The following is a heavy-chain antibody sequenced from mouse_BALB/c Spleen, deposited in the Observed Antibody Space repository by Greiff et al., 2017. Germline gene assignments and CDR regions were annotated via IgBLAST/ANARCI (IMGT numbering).Heavy chain of an antibody. CDR2: ISSGSSTI. Sequence: EVQVVESGGGLVQPGGSRKLSCAASGFTFSSFGMHWVRQAPEKGLEWVAYISSGSSTIYYADTVKGRFTISRDNPKNTLFLQMTSLRSEDTAMYYCARDGYYGYFDVWGAGTTVTVSS. CDR3: ARDGYYGYFDV. V-gene: IGHV5-17*02. D-gene: IGHD2-3*01. J-gene: IGHJ1*01. CDR1: GFTFSSFG.